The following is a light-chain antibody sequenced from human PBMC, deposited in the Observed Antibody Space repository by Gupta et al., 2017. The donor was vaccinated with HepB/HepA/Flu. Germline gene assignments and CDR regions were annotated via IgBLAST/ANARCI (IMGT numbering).Light chain of an antibody. CDR3: SSFTKSGHLV. V-gene: IGLV2-14*03. CDR2: DVN. CDR1: SSDVGGYNF. J-gene: IGLJ3*02. Sequence: QSALTQPASVSGSPGQSITISCTGTSSDVGGYNFVSWYQQHPGKAPKFMIYDVNNRPSGVSNRFSGSTSGNTASLTISGLQPEDEADYYCSSFTKSGHLVFGGGTKLTVL.